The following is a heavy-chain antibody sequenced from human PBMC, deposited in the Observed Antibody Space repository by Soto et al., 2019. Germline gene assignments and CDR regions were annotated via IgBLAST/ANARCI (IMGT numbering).Heavy chain of an antibody. CDR2: IYHSGST. V-gene: IGHV4-30-2*01. J-gene: IGHJ3*02. CDR1: GGSISSGGYS. CDR3: AREGGGYSSSPGRAFEI. Sequence: SETLSLTCAVSGGSISSGGYSWSWIRQPPGKGLEWIGYIYHSGSTYYNPSLKSRVTISVDRSKNQFSLKLSSVTAADTAVYYCAREGGGYSSSPGRAFEIWGQGTMVTVSS. D-gene: IGHD6-6*01.